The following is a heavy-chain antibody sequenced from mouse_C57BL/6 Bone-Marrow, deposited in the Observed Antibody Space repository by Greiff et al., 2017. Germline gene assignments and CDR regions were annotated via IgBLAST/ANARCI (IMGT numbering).Heavy chain of an antibody. J-gene: IGHJ4*01. V-gene: IGHV5-15*01. CDR2: ISHLAYSI. CDR1: GFTFSDYG. CDR3: ARPLTTGDAMDY. Sequence: EVKLVESGGGLVQPGGSLKLSCAASGFTFSDYGMAWVRQAPRKGPEWVAFISHLAYSIYYADTVTGRFTISRENAKNTLYLEMSSLRSEDTAMYYCARPLTTGDAMDYWGQGTSVTVSS.